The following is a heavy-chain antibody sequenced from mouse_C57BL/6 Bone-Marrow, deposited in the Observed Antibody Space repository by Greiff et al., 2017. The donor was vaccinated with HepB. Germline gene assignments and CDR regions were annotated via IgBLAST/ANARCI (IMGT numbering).Heavy chain of an antibody. J-gene: IGHJ2*01. CDR1: GFTFSSYG. Sequence: EVMLVESGGDLVKPGGSLKLSCAASGFTFSSYGMSWVRQTPDKRLEWVATISSGGSYTYYPDSVKGRFTISRDNAKNTLYLQMCSLKSEDTAMYYCARTSGYYYGSSFDYWGQGTTLTVSS. D-gene: IGHD1-1*01. V-gene: IGHV5-6*01. CDR2: ISSGGSYT. CDR3: ARTSGYYYGSSFDY.